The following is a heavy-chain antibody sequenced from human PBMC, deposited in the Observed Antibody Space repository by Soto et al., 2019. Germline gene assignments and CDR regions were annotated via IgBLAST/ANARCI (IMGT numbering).Heavy chain of an antibody. CDR2: INAGNGNT. CDR3: ARAGTTGKKFIWFDP. J-gene: IGHJ5*02. D-gene: IGHD1-1*01. V-gene: IGHV1-3*01. Sequence: SVKVSCKASGYTFTSYAMHWVRQASVQRREWMGWINAGNGNTKYSQKFQGRVTITWDSSASSVYIETSSMRDEATALYYFARAGTTGKKFIWFDPGTRGTLVNV. CDR1: GYTFTSYA.